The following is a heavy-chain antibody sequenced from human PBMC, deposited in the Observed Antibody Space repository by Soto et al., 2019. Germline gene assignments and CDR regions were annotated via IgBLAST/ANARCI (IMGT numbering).Heavy chain of an antibody. CDR3: ARDLKIAAAGSGPYGMDV. CDR1: GFTFSSYA. D-gene: IGHD6-13*01. J-gene: IGHJ6*02. V-gene: IGHV3-30-3*01. CDR2: ISYDGSNK. Sequence: GGSLRLSCAASGFTFSSYAMHWVRQAPGKGLEWVAVISYDGSNKYYADSVKGRFTISRDNSKNTLYLQMNSLRAEDTAVYYCARDLKIAAAGSGPYGMDVWGQGTTVTVSS.